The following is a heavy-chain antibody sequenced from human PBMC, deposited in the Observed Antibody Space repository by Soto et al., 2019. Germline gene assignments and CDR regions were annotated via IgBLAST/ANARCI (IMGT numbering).Heavy chain of an antibody. CDR3: ARGRDGDY. CDR1: GYAFTTYG. J-gene: IGHJ4*02. D-gene: IGHD6-6*01. CDR2: ISAPNGNT. Sequence: QVHLVQSGAEVKKPGASVKVSCKGSGYAFTTYGITWVRQAPGQGLEWMGWISAPNGNTNYAQKLQGRVTVTRDTSTSTAHMELRSLRSGDTAVENWARGRDGDYWGQGALVTVSS. V-gene: IGHV1-18*01.